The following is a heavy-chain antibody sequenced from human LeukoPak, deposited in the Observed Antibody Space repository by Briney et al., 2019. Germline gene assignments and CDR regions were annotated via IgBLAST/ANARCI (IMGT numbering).Heavy chain of an antibody. Sequence: ASVKVSCKASGYTFTSYGISWVRQAPGQGLEWMGWISAYNGNTNYAQKLQGRVTMTTDTSTSTAYMELRSLRSDDTAVYYCAREGYYYDSSARRLFDYRGQGTLVTVSS. J-gene: IGHJ4*02. CDR2: ISAYNGNT. CDR3: AREGYYYDSSARRLFDY. CDR1: GYTFTSYG. V-gene: IGHV1-18*01. D-gene: IGHD3-22*01.